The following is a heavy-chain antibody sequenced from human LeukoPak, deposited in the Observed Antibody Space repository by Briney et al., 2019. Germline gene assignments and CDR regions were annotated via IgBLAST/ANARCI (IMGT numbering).Heavy chain of an antibody. V-gene: IGHV3-23*01. CDR1: GFTFSSCA. CDR3: ARAPREWLLGYYFDY. Sequence: GGSLRLSCAASGFTFSSCAMTWVRQAPGKGLEYVSEISGGGRNTYYADSVQGRFTISRDNAKNSLNLQMNSLRAEDTAVYYCARAPREWLLGYYFDYWGQGTLVTVSS. J-gene: IGHJ4*02. CDR2: ISGGGRNT. D-gene: IGHD3-3*01.